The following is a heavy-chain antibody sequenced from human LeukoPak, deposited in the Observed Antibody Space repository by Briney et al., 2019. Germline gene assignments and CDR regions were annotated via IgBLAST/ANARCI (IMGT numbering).Heavy chain of an antibody. CDR2: INHSGST. Sequence: SETLSLTCAVYGGSFSGYYWSWIRQPPGKGLEWIGEINHSGSTNYNPSLKSRVTISVDTSKNQFSLKLSSVTAADTAVYYCARCHYDSSGSPDYWGQGTLVTVSS. CDR3: ARCHYDSSGSPDY. V-gene: IGHV4-34*01. J-gene: IGHJ4*02. D-gene: IGHD3-22*01. CDR1: GGSFSGYY.